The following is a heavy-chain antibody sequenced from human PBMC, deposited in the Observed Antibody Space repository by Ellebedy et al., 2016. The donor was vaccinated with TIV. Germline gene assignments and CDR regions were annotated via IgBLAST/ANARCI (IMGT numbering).Heavy chain of an antibody. D-gene: IGHD3-22*01. CDR1: GFTFGDYA. J-gene: IGHJ4*02. V-gene: IGHV3-23*01. CDR3: AKDLFYDSFGPFDY. Sequence: PGGSLRLSCTASGFTFGDYAMSWFRQAPGKGLQWVAGISGSGGSTYYAESVKGRFTISRDTSKNTVNLQMNSLRVEDTAIYYCAKDLFYDSFGPFDYWGQGTLVTVSS. CDR2: ISGSGGST.